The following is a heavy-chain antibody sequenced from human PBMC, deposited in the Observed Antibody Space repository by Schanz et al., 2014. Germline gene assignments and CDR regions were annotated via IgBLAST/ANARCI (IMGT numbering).Heavy chain of an antibody. CDR2: VYTSGST. V-gene: IGHV4-61*02. J-gene: IGHJ6*02. CDR1: GGSISSGSYY. Sequence: QVQLQESGPGLVKPSQTLSLTCSVSGGSISSGSYYWNWIRQPAGKGLEWIGRVYTSGSTNYNPSLKSRVTISLATSKNQFPLRLTSVTAADTAVYYCARLAYGGDYLTGYYGMDVWGQGTTVTVSS. D-gene: IGHD4-17*01. CDR3: ARLAYGGDYLTGYYGMDV.